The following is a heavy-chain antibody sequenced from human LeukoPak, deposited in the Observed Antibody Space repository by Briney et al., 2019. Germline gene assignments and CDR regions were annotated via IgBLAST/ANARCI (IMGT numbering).Heavy chain of an antibody. CDR1: GGTFSSPA. CDR2: IIPALNIT. Sequence: GASVTVSCKTSGGTFSSPAITWVRQAPGQGLEWMGRIIPALNITSYAQKFQGRVTITADTSTSTAYMELSSLRSEETAVYYCARDQGLTAPPPHGLDVWGQGTTVTVSS. V-gene: IGHV1-69*04. CDR3: ARDQGLTAPPPHGLDV. D-gene: IGHD5-18*01. J-gene: IGHJ6*02.